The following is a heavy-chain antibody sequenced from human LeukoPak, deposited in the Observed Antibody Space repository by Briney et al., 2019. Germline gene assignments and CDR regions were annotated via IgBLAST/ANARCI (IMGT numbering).Heavy chain of an antibody. V-gene: IGHV6-1*01. CDR2: TYYNSKWYN. CDR3: ARGQRNAFDY. J-gene: IGHJ4*02. Sequence: SQTLSLTCAISGDSVSGKSVAWNWIRQSPSRGLEWLGRTYYNSKWYNDYAISVKSRININPDTSRNQFSLQLNSVTPEDTAVYYCARGQRNAFDYWGQGTLVTVSS. CDR1: GDSVSGKSVA.